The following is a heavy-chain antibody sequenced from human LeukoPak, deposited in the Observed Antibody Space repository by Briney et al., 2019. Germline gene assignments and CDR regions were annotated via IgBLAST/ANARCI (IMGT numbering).Heavy chain of an antibody. CDR2: IYTSGST. J-gene: IGHJ4*02. Sequence: SETLSLTCTVSGDSISNYFWSWIRQPAGKGLEWIGRIYTSGSTDYNPCLRSRVTMSVDTSKNQLSLKLWSVTAADTAVYYCARESKSYDGSGFYHDSWGQGTLVTVSS. CDR3: ARESKSYDGSGFYHDS. V-gene: IGHV4-4*07. CDR1: GDSISNYF. D-gene: IGHD3-22*01.